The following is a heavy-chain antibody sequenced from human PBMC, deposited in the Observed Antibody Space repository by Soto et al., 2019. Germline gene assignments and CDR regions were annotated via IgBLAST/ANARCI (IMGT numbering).Heavy chain of an antibody. CDR2: ISYDGSNK. V-gene: IGHV3-30*18. D-gene: IGHD3-10*01. Sequence: PGGSLRLSCAASGFTFSSYGMHWVRQAPGKGLEWVAVISYDGSNKYYADSVKGRFTISRDNSKNTLYLQMNSLRAEDTAVYYCAKGPLWFGESQTYNWFDPWGQGTLVTVSS. J-gene: IGHJ5*02. CDR1: GFTFSSYG. CDR3: AKGPLWFGESQTYNWFDP.